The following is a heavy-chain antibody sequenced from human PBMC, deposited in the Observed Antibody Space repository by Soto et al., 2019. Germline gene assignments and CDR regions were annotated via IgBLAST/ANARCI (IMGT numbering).Heavy chain of an antibody. Sequence: QVQLVQSGAEVKKPGASVKVSCKASGYTFTSYDINWVRQATGQGLEWMGWMNPNSGNTGYAQKFQGRVTMTRNTSKSTAYMEMRRLRSEDTAVYYWAREKGGGSYLEYWGQGNLVTVSS. V-gene: IGHV1-8*01. J-gene: IGHJ4*02. CDR2: MNPNSGNT. D-gene: IGHD1-26*01. CDR3: AREKGGGSYLEY. CDR1: GYTFTSYD.